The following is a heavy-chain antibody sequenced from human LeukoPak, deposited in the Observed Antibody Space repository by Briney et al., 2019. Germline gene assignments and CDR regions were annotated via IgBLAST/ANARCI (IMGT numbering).Heavy chain of an antibody. CDR1: GDSVSSNSAA. CDR2: TYYRSKWYN. J-gene: IGHJ4*02. CDR3: ARGYYYGSGSYIY. Sequence: SRTLSLTCAISGDSVSSNSAAWNWIRQSPSRGLEWLGRTYYRSKWYNDYAVSVKSRITINPDTSKNQFSLQLSSVTAADTAVYYCARGYYYGSGSYIYWGQGTLVTVSS. V-gene: IGHV6-1*01. D-gene: IGHD3-10*01.